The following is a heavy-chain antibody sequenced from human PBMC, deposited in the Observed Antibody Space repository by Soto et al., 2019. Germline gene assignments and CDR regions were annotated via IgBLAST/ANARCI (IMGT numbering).Heavy chain of an antibody. CDR2: IHSSGST. Sequence: QVQLQESGPGLVKPSETLSLTCTVSGGSISSSSYYWGWIRQAPGKGLEWIGRIHSSGSTFYNPSLKSRVTISVDTSKNQFSLKLGSVTAADTAVYYCAVVRGVYLTLFDFWGQGTLVTVSS. CDR3: AVVRGVYLTLFDF. D-gene: IGHD3-10*01. CDR1: GGSISSSSYY. V-gene: IGHV4-39*01. J-gene: IGHJ4*02.